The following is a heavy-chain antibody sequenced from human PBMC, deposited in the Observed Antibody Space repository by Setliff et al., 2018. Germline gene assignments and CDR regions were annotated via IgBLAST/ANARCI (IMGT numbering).Heavy chain of an antibody. Sequence: GGSLRLSCVASGFTFSTYEMNWVRQAPGKGLEWISYISSSAITTYYADSVKGRFTISRDNAKNSLHLQMNSLRAEDTAVYYCARVRPRSDSRYENYFDYWGQGTLVTVSS. CDR1: GFTFSTYE. J-gene: IGHJ4*02. V-gene: IGHV3-48*03. D-gene: IGHD4-4*01. CDR2: ISSSAITT. CDR3: ARVRPRSDSRYENYFDY.